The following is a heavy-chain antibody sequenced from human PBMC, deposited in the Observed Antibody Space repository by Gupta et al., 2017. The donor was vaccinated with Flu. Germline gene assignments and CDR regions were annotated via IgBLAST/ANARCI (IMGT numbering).Heavy chain of an antibody. Sequence: VQLQQWGSGLLKPSETLSLTCAVYGGSFSGYYWSWIRQPPGKGLEWIGEINQSGSTNYNPSLKSRVTISVDTSKNQFSLKLSSVTAADTAVYYCARGRNARGDYWGQGTLVTVSS. V-gene: IGHV4-34*01. CDR1: GGSFSGYY. J-gene: IGHJ4*02. CDR2: INQSGST. CDR3: ARGRNARGDY. D-gene: IGHD1-1*01.